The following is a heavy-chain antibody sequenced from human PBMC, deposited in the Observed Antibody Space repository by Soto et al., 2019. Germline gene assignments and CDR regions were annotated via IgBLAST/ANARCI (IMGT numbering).Heavy chain of an antibody. V-gene: IGHV3-30-3*01. CDR2: ISYDGSNK. CDR3: ARDPTYSGYDYVRGGYYFDY. D-gene: IGHD5-12*01. CDR1: GFTFSSYA. Sequence: QVQLVEPGGGVVQPGRSLRLSCAASGFTFSSYAMHWVRQAPGKGLEWVAVISYDGSNKYYADSVKGRFTISRDNSKNTLYLQMNSLRAEDTAVYYCARDPTYSGYDYVRGGYYFDYWGQGTLVTVSS. J-gene: IGHJ4*02.